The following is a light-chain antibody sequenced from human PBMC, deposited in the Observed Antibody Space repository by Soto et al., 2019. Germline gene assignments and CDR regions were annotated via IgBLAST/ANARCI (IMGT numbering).Light chain of an antibody. CDR3: QQYGSSPTT. J-gene: IGKJ5*01. Sequence: IVLTESPGTLSLSRWERPTLSCRASQTVTRASMGWYQQNAGQAPRLLIYGASSRATGIPDRFSGSGSGTDFTLTISRLAPEDFAVYSCQQYGSSPTTFGQGTRLEI. V-gene: IGKV3-20*01. CDR1: QTVTRAS. CDR2: GAS.